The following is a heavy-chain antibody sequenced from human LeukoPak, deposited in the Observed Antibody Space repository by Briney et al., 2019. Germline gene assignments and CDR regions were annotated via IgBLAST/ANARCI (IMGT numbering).Heavy chain of an antibody. D-gene: IGHD2-8*01. CDR2: IYSGGST. CDR3: ARSNGHDAFDI. V-gene: IGHV3-53*01. J-gene: IGHJ3*02. Sequence: GGSLRLSCAASGFTVSSNYMSWVRQAPGKGLEWVSVIYSGGSTYYADSVKGRFTISRDNSKNTLYLQMNSLRAEDTAVYYCARSNGHDAFDIWGQGTMVTVSS. CDR1: GFTVSSNY.